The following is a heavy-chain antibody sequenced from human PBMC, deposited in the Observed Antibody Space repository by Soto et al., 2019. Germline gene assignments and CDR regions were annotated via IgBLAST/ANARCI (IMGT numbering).Heavy chain of an antibody. V-gene: IGHV4-39*01. J-gene: IGHJ6*02. CDR1: GGSISSSSYY. CDR3: ARHSRQQWLVRGYYYGMDV. Sequence: PSETLSLTCTVSGGSISSSSYYWGWIRQPPGKGLEWIGSIYYSGSTYYNPSLKSRVTISVDTSKNQFSLKLSSVTAADTAVYYCARHSRQQWLVRGYYYGMDVWGQGTTVTVS. CDR2: IYYSGST. D-gene: IGHD6-19*01.